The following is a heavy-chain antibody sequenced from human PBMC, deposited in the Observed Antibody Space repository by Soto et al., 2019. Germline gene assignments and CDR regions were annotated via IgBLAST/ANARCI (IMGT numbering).Heavy chain of an antibody. J-gene: IGHJ6*02. CDR1: GFTFSSYA. CDR3: ARGGSNDFWSGYYFSFGDNYYYYGMDV. CDR2: ISGSGGST. Sequence: GGSLRLSCAASGFTFSSYAMSWVRQAPGKGLEWVSAISGSGGSTYYADSVKGRFTISRDNSKNTLYLPMNSLRAEDTTVYYCARGGSNDFWSGYYFSFGDNYYYYGMDVWGQGTTVTVSS. V-gene: IGHV3-23*01. D-gene: IGHD3-3*01.